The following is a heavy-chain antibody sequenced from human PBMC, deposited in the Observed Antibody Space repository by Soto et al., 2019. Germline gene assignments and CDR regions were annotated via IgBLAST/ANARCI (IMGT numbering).Heavy chain of an antibody. CDR1: GFTFSSYS. Sequence: EVQLLESGGGLVQPGGSLRLSCAASGFTFSSYSMSWVRQAPGKGLEWVSGFSTSGDGGTTYYADSVKGRFTISRDNSKNTLFLQMNSLRAEDTAIYYCAKDLIGVTGTTHYWGQGTLVTVSS. D-gene: IGHD1-7*01. J-gene: IGHJ4*02. CDR3: AKDLIGVTGTTHY. V-gene: IGHV3-23*01. CDR2: TSGDGGTT.